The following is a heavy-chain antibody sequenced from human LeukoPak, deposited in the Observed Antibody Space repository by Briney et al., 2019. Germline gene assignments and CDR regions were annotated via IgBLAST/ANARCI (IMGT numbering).Heavy chain of an antibody. Sequence: SETLSLTCIVSGGSVSSYYWTWIRQPPGKGLEWIGYIYNSGSTNYNPSLKSRVTISLDTSKNQFSLKLTSVTAADTAIYYCARVGGMTTINNAAFDIWGQGTMVTVSS. V-gene: IGHV4-59*02. D-gene: IGHD5-24*01. CDR3: ARVGGMTTINNAAFDI. J-gene: IGHJ3*02. CDR1: GGSVSSYY. CDR2: IYNSGST.